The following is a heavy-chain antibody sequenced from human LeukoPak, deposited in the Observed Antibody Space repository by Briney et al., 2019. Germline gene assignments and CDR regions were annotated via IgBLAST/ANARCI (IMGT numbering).Heavy chain of an antibody. Sequence: PGGSLRLSCAVSGFTFDNVWMSWVRPAPGKGLEGVGRIISRIGGGTTDYAAPVKGRFSISRDDSKNTLYLQMNSLKTEDTAMYYCASHFDTSALGYWGQGTLVTVSS. J-gene: IGHJ4*02. CDR3: ASHFDTSALGY. V-gene: IGHV3-15*05. CDR2: IISRIGGGTT. D-gene: IGHD3-22*01. CDR1: GFTFDNVW.